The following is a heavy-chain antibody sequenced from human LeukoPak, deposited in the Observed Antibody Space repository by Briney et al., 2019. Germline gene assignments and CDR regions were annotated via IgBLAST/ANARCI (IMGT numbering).Heavy chain of an antibody. Sequence: GGSLRLSCAVSGFTFRTYWMHWVRQVPGEGLVWVSRINEDGSITNYADSVKGRFTISRDNAKNSLYLQMSNLRAEDTAVYFCARGGGLDVWGQGATVTVSS. V-gene: IGHV3-74*01. CDR3: ARGGGLDV. CDR2: INEDGSIT. D-gene: IGHD3-16*01. CDR1: GFTFRTYW. J-gene: IGHJ6*02.